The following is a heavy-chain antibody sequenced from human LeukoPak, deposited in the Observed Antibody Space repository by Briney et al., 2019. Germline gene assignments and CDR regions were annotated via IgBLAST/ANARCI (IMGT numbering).Heavy chain of an antibody. CDR1: GFTFDDYA. D-gene: IGHD3-3*01. J-gene: IGHJ4*02. CDR2: ISWNSGSI. Sequence: GGSLRLSCAASGFTFDDYAMHWVRQAPGKGLEWVSGISWNSGSIGYADSVKGRFTISRDNAKNSLYLQMNSLRAEDTAVYYCASLTIFGVGGGQGTLVTVSS. V-gene: IGHV3-9*01. CDR3: ASLTIFGVG.